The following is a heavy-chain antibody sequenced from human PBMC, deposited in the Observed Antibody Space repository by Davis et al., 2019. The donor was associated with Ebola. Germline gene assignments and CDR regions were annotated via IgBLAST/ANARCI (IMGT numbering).Heavy chain of an antibody. D-gene: IGHD5-12*01. V-gene: IGHV3-30*03. J-gene: IGHJ4*02. CDR2: ISYDGSNK. CDR3: ARDPVPADIVALPDY. CDR1: GFTFSSYG. Sequence: GESLKISCAASGFTFSSYGMHWVRQAPGKGLEWVAVISYDGSNKYYADSVKGRFTISRDNSKNTLYLQMNSLRAEDTAVYYCARDPVPADIVALPDYWGQGTLVTVSS.